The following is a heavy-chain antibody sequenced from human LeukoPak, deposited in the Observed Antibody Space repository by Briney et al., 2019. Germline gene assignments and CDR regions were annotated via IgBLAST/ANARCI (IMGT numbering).Heavy chain of an antibody. CDR1: GFTFSSYS. CDR3: AKDSGYSYGYSYYYYYMDV. D-gene: IGHD5-18*01. J-gene: IGHJ6*03. Sequence: GGSLRLSCAASGFTFSSYSMNWVRQAPGEGLEWVSSISSSSSYIYYADSVKGRFTISRDNAKNSLYLQMNSLRAEDTAVYYCAKDSGYSYGYSYYYYYMDVWGKGTTVTISS. V-gene: IGHV3-21*01. CDR2: ISSSSSYI.